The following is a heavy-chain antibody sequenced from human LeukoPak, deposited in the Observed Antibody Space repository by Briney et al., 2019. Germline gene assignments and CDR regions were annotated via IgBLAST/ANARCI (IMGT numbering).Heavy chain of an antibody. J-gene: IGHJ4*02. D-gene: IGHD2-2*01. CDR3: ARQDLGIVVPAAMQDD. V-gene: IGHV4-39*01. CDR1: GGSLSSSSYY. Sequence: SETLSLTCTVCGGSLSSSSYYWGWIRQPPGKGLEWIGSIYYSGSTYYNPSLKSRVTISVDTSKNQFSLKLSSVTAADTAVYYCARQDLGIVVPAAMQDDWGQGTLVTVSS. CDR2: IYYSGST.